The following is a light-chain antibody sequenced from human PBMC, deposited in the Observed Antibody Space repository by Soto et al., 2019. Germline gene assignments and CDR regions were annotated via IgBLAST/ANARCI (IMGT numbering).Light chain of an antibody. CDR1: QGISSY. CDR3: HLPNNYPFT. Sequence: DIQLTQSPSFLSASVGDRVTITCRASQGISSYLAWYQQSPGKAPKLLIYAASTLQSGVPSRVSGSGSGTEFTLTISILQPQDFATYCCHLPNNYPFTFGPGTKVDIE. J-gene: IGKJ3*01. CDR2: AAS. V-gene: IGKV1-9*01.